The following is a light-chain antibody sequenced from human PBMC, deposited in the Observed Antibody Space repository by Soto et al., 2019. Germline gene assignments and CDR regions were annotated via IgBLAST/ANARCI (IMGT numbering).Light chain of an antibody. CDR2: GTS. V-gene: IGKV3-20*01. CDR1: QSVSSNY. J-gene: IGKJ4*01. Sequence: EIVLTQSPGTLSLSPGERATLSCRASQSVSSNYLAWYQQKPGQAPRLLIYGTSSRATGIPDRFSGGGSGTDFTLTISRLEPEDFAVYYCQHYGSSPLTFGGGTKVDIK. CDR3: QHYGSSPLT.